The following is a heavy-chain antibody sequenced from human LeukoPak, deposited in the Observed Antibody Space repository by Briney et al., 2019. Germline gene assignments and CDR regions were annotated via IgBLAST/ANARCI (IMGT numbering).Heavy chain of an antibody. V-gene: IGHV3-33*01. CDR1: GFTFSQYA. CDR3: ASGMVAKILGYFDY. CDR2: IWYDGSND. J-gene: IGHJ4*02. Sequence: PGGSLRLSCAASGFTFSQYAMHWVRQAPGKGLEWVAAIWYDGSNDYYADSVKGRFTISRDNSKNTLSLQMNSLRAEDTAVYYCASGMVAKILGYFDYWGQGTLVTVSS. D-gene: IGHD5-12*01.